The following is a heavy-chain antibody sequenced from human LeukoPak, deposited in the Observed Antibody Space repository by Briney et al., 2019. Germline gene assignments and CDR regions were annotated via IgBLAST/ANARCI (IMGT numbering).Heavy chain of an antibody. CDR2: ISDSGDST. CDR3: TKWSGFGND. J-gene: IGHJ4*02. V-gene: IGHV3-23*01. CDR1: GFTFSSYS. Sequence: GGSLRLSCAASGFTFSSYSMTWVRQTPGKGLEWVSGISDSGDSTYYADSVKGRFTISRDNTRNTLYLEMNSLRAEDTAVYYCTKWSGFGNDWGQGTLVTVSS. D-gene: IGHD3-10*01.